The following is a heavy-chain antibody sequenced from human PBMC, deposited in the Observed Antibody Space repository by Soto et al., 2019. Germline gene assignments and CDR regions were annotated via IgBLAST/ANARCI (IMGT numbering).Heavy chain of an antibody. V-gene: IGHV4-39*02. Sequence: LSLTCIVSGVSISGTTYYWAWIRQPPGKGLEWIGSVYFDGSTYYNPSLKSRVTISVDTSMNHFSLRLTSVTAADTALYYCARGGISRIYQLPPFDPWGQGTLVTVSS. CDR3: ARGGISRIYQLPPFDP. J-gene: IGHJ5*02. CDR1: GVSISGTTYY. CDR2: VYFDGST. D-gene: IGHD2-2*01.